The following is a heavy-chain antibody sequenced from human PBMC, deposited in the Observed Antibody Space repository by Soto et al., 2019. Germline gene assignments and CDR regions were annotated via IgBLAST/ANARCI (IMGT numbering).Heavy chain of an antibody. Sequence: PSQTLSLTCAISGDSVSTNTATWNWIRQSPSRGLEWLGRTYYRSRWFNDYAVSVQGRITISPDTSNNQFSLQLISVTPDDAAVYYCVSLIGNSWLDSWGQGTQVTVSS. CDR3: VSLIGNSWLDS. V-gene: IGHV6-1*01. CDR1: GDSVSTNTAT. J-gene: IGHJ5*01. CDR2: TYYRSRWFN.